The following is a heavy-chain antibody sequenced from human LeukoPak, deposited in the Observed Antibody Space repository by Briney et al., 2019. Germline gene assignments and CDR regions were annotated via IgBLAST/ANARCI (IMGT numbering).Heavy chain of an antibody. CDR2: ISYDGSNK. CDR1: GFTFSSYA. Sequence: GRSLRLSCAASGFTFSSYAMHWVRQAPGKGLEWVAVISYDGSNKYYADSVKGRFTISRDNSKNTLYLQMNSLRAEDTAMYYCAKDLNGRYTFDYWGQGSQVIVSP. V-gene: IGHV3-30*04. J-gene: IGHJ4*02. D-gene: IGHD3-10*01. CDR3: AKDLNGRYTFDY.